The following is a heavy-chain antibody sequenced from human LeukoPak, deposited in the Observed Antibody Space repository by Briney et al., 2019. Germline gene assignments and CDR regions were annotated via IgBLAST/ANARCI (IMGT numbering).Heavy chain of an antibody. D-gene: IGHD3-22*01. V-gene: IGHV1-2*02. J-gene: IGHJ6*02. CDR3: ARGEGMGPYYDSSGYYLDV. CDR1: GYTFTSYG. CDR2: INPKNGGT. Sequence: AASVKVSCKASGYTFTSYGISWVRRAPGQGLEWMGWINPKNGGTNYARKFQGRVTMTRDTSVSTAYMELSRLKSDDTAVYYCARGEGMGPYYDSSGYYLDVWGQGTTVTVSS.